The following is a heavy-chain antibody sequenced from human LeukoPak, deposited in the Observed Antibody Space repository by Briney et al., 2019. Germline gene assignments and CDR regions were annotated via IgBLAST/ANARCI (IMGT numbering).Heavy chain of an antibody. D-gene: IGHD4-17*01. CDR1: GGSISSSSYY. Sequence: NPSETLSLTCTVSGGSISSSSYYWGWIRQPPGKGLERIGSIYYSGSTYHNPSLKSRVTISVDTSKNQFSLKLSSVTAADTAVYYCARHYHGDYLGNWFDPWGQGTLVTVSS. CDR2: IYYSGST. V-gene: IGHV4-39*01. CDR3: ARHYHGDYLGNWFDP. J-gene: IGHJ5*02.